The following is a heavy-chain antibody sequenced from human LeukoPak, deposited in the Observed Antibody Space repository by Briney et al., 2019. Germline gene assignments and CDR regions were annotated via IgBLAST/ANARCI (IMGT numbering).Heavy chain of an antibody. CDR1: GGSISSYY. D-gene: IGHD1-1*01. CDR2: IYYSGST. V-gene: IGHV4-59*08. J-gene: IGHJ6*02. CDR3: ARLSNDRYYYYGMDV. Sequence: SETLSLTCTVSGGSISSYYWSWIRQPPGKGLEWIGYIYYSGSTNYNPSLKSRVTISVDTSKNQFSLKLSSVTAADTAVYYCARLSNDRYYYYGMDVWGQGTTVTVSS.